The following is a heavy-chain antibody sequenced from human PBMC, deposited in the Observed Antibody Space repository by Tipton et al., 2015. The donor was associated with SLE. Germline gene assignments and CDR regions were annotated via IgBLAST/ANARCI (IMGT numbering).Heavy chain of an antibody. V-gene: IGHV3-53*05. D-gene: IGHD3-10*01. Sequence: SLRLSCAASGFTVSSNYMSWVRQAPGKGLEWVSVIYSGGSTYYADSVKGRFTISRDNSKNTLYLQMNSLRTEDTALYYCAKDLLGGSFDIWGQGTMVIVSS. CDR2: IYSGGST. J-gene: IGHJ3*02. CDR3: AKDLLGGSFDI. CDR1: GFTVSSNY.